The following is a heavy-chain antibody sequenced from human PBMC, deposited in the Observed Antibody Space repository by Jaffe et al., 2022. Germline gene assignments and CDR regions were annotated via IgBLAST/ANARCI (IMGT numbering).Heavy chain of an antibody. CDR2: ISWDGGST. CDR1: GFTFDDYA. D-gene: IGHD3-22*01. CDR3: AKDLYYYDSSGYPDY. V-gene: IGHV3-43D*04. Sequence: EVQLVESGGVVVQPGGSLRLSCAASGFTFDDYAMHWVRQAPGKGLEWVSLISWDGGSTYYADSVKGRFTISRDNSKNSLYLQMNSLRAEDTALYYCAKDLYYYDSSGYPDYWGQGTLVTVSS. J-gene: IGHJ4*02.